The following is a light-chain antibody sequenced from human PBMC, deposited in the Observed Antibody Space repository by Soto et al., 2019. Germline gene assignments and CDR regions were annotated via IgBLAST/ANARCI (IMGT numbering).Light chain of an antibody. J-gene: IGKJ3*01. Sequence: DIVLTQSPATLSLSPGDRATLSCRASQIVGTSLAWYKQQPGQAPRLLIHDAANRASGIPERFRGSGSGTAFSLSISSLEPYDFAVFYCQHRSNWPRSFGPGSKV. CDR2: DAA. V-gene: IGKV3-11*01. CDR1: QIVGTS. CDR3: QHRSNWPRS.